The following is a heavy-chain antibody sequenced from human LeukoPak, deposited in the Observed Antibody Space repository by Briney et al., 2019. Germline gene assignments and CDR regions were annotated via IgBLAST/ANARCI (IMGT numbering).Heavy chain of an antibody. CDR1: GFTFSSYA. Sequence: GGSLRLSCAASGFTFSSYAMSWVRQAPGKGLGWVSAISGSGGSTYYADSVKGRFTISRDNSKNTLYLQMNSLRAEDTAVYYCAKDPPQLYRGGGAFDIWGQGTMVTVSS. CDR3: AKDPPQLYRGGGAFDI. J-gene: IGHJ3*02. V-gene: IGHV3-23*01. D-gene: IGHD3-16*01. CDR2: ISGSGGST.